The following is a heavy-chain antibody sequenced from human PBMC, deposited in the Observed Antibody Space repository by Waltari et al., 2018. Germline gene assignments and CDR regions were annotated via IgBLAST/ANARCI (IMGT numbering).Heavy chain of an antibody. Sequence: QVQLQESGPGLVKPSETLSLTCTVSGGSISSYYWSWIRQPPGKGLEWIGYIYYSGGTNYNPSLKSRVTISVDTSKNQFSLKLGSVTAADTAVYYCARGQLGWGGGRYGMDVWGQGTTVTVSS. V-gene: IGHV4-59*01. CDR1: GGSISSYY. D-gene: IGHD6-6*01. J-gene: IGHJ6*02. CDR2: IYYSGGT. CDR3: ARGQLGWGGGRYGMDV.